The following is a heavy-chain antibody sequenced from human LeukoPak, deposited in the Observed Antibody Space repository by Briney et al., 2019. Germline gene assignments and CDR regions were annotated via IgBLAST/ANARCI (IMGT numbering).Heavy chain of an antibody. CDR2: ISSSSSYI. V-gene: IGHV3-21*01. D-gene: IGHD2-2*01. CDR3: ARLGGIVVVPAAMFDY. J-gene: IGHJ4*02. Sequence: GGSLRLSCAASGFTFSSYSMNWGRQAPGPGLEWVSSISSSSSYIYYADSVKGRFTISRENAKNSLYLQMNSLRAEDTAVYYCARLGGIVVVPAAMFDYWGQGTLVTVSS. CDR1: GFTFSSYS.